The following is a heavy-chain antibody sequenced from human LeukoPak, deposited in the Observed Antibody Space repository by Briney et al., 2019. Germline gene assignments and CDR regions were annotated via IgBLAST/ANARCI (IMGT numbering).Heavy chain of an antibody. CDR3: ASQNYYGVGSARGWYDS. CDR1: GASFSSYY. J-gene: IGHJ5*01. Sequence: PSETLSFTCTVSGASFSSYYWNWIRQSPGKGLEWIGYITASGDTYYNPSLTSRISLSLDTSKNYLSLKMKSVTAADTAVYYCASQNYYGVGSARGWYDSWGQGTLVTVSS. CDR2: ITASGDT. D-gene: IGHD2-21*01. V-gene: IGHV4-4*09.